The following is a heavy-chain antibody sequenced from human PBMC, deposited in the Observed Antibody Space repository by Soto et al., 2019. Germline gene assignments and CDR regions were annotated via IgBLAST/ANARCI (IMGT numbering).Heavy chain of an antibody. CDR2: IHHSGST. V-gene: IGHV4-4*02. CDR1: GVSISSDNW. CDR3: ARDQGSHPGD. Sequence: QVQLQESGPGLVRPSGTVSLTCAVSGVSISSDNWWSWVRQPPGKALEWIGEIHHSGSTNYNPSLKSRVTISVVPSKDLFSLTLNSVTAAETAFYYCARDQGSHPGDWGQGTLVSVSS. D-gene: IGHD6-13*01. J-gene: IGHJ4*02.